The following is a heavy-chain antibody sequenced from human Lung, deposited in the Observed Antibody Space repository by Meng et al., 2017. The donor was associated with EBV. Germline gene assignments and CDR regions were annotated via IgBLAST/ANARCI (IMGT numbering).Heavy chain of an antibody. D-gene: IGHD3-10*01. CDR1: GGSVISGGYY. CDR3: ANAGRFGESLGDY. J-gene: IGHJ4*02. Sequence: QPQLQESGPGLVQPSQTLSLTCTVSGGSVISGGYYWSWIRQQPGKGLEWIGYIYYTGSSFYNPSLKSRVTISVDTSKNQFFLNLSSVTAADTAVYYCANAGRFGESLGDYWGQGILVTVSS. V-gene: IGHV4-31*03. CDR2: IYYTGSS.